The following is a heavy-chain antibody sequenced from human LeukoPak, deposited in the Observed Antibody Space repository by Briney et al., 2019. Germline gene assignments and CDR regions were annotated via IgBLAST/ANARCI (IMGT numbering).Heavy chain of an antibody. V-gene: IGHV4-34*01. Sequence: PSETLSLTCAVYGGSFSGYYWSWIRQPPGKGLEWIGEINHSGSTNYNPSLKSRVTISVDTSKNQFSLKLSSVTAADTAAYCCARGKFYGSGSPQESDYWGQGTLVTVSS. J-gene: IGHJ4*02. D-gene: IGHD3-10*01. CDR3: ARGKFYGSGSPQESDY. CDR1: GGSFSGYY. CDR2: INHSGST.